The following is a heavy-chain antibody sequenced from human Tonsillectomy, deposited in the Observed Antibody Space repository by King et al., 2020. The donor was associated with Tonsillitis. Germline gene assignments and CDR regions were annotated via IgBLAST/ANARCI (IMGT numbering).Heavy chain of an antibody. CDR2: IRYDGSNK. D-gene: IGHD3-10*01. CDR1: GFTFSSYG. Sequence: VQLVESGGGVVQPGGSLRLSCAASGFTFSSYGMHWVRQAPGKGLEWVAFIRYDGSNKYYADSVKGRFTISRDNSKNTLYLQMNSLRAEDTAVYYCAKGYGSGMVPKYYFDYGGQGTLVTVSS. CDR3: AKGYGSGMVPKYYFDY. V-gene: IGHV3-30*02. J-gene: IGHJ4*02.